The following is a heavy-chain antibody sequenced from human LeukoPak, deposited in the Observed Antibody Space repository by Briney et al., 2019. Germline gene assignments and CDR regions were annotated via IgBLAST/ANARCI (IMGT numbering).Heavy chain of an antibody. D-gene: IGHD2-2*01. CDR3: ARGIPGSYYYYYMDV. V-gene: IGHV4-34*01. Sequence: SETLSLTCAVYGGSFSGYYWSWIRQPPGKGLEWIGEINHSGSTNYNPSLKSRVTISVDTSKNQFSLKLSSVTAADTAVCYCARGIPGSYYYYYMDVWGKGTTVTVSS. CDR1: GGSFSGYY. CDR2: INHSGST. J-gene: IGHJ6*03.